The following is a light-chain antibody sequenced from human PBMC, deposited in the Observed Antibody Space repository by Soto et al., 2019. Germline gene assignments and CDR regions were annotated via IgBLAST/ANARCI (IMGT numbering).Light chain of an antibody. V-gene: IGKV4-1*01. CDR3: QQYYSMIT. CDR1: QSVLYSANNKNY. J-gene: IGKJ4*01. Sequence: DIVMTQSPDSLAVSLGERATINCKSSQSVLYSANNKNYLAWYQQKPGQPPKLLIYWASTRESGVPDRFSGSGSGTDFTLTISSLQAEDVAVYYCQQYYSMITFGGGIKVEIK. CDR2: WAS.